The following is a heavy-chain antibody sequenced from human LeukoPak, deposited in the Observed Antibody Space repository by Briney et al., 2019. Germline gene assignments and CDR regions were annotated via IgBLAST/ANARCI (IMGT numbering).Heavy chain of an antibody. CDR2: ISGPGTST. CDR3: AKPGGPGIAARGAFDV. V-gene: IGHV3-23*01. D-gene: IGHD6-25*01. Sequence: GGSLRLSCAASGFTFSSYSMNWVRQAPGKGLEWVSGISGPGTSTYYTDSVKGRFTISRDNSKSVLYLQMNSLRADDTALYYCAKPGGPGIAARGAFDVWGQGTMVTVSS. J-gene: IGHJ3*01. CDR1: GFTFSSYS.